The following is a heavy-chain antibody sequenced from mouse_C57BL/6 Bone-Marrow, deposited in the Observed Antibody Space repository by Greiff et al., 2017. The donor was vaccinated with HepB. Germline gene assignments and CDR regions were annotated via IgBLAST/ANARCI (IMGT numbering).Heavy chain of an antibody. D-gene: IGHD2-5*01. V-gene: IGHV1-42*01. CDR1: GYSFTGYY. CDR3: ARRTIVTNGVCYYAMDY. Sequence: VQLQQSGPELVKPGASVKISCKASGYSFTGYYMNWVKHSPEKSLEWIGEINPSTGGTTYNQKFKAKATLTVDKSSSTAYMQLKSLTSEDSAVYYCARRTIVTNGVCYYAMDYWGQGTSVTVSS. J-gene: IGHJ4*01. CDR2: INPSTGGT.